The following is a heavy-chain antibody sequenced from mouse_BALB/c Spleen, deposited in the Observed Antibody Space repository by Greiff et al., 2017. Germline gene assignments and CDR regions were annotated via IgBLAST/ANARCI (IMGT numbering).Heavy chain of an antibody. CDR1: GYAFTNYL. CDR3: ARSELLRLLYFDY. J-gene: IGHJ2*01. Sequence: QVQLQQSGAELVRPGTSVKVSCKASGYAFTNYLIEWVKQRPGQGLEWIGVINPGSGGTNYNEKFKGKATLTADKSSSTAYMQLSSLTSDDSAVYFCARSELLRLLYFDYWGQGTTLTVSS. V-gene: IGHV1-54*03. D-gene: IGHD1-2*01. CDR2: INPGSGGT.